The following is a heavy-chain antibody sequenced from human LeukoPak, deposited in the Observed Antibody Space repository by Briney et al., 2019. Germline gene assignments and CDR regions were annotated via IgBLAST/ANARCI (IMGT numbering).Heavy chain of an antibody. D-gene: IGHD3/OR15-3a*01. CDR3: VRDLDSAWAWPTYYFGS. CDR2: ISHDGRTE. V-gene: IGHV3-30*07. Sequence: GGSLRLSCVASEFTFNTYAMHWVRQAPGKVLDWVAVISHDGRTEHYSESVKGRFTISRDNSKNTLSLQMNNLRVEDTAMYFCVRDLDSAWAWPTYYFGSWGQGTRVTVSS. J-gene: IGHJ4*02. CDR1: EFTFNTYA.